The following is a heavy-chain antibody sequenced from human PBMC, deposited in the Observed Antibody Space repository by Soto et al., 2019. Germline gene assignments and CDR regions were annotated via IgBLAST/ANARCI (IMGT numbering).Heavy chain of an antibody. CDR1: GFTVSSNY. J-gene: IGHJ6*03. CDR2: IYSGGST. V-gene: IGHV3-66*01. Sequence: GGSLRLSCAASGFTVSSNYMSWVRQAPGKGLEWVSVIYSGGSTYYADSVKGRFTISRDNSKNTLYLQMNSLRAEDTAVYYCARDLRLLPYYYYYYMDVWGKGTTVTVSS. D-gene: IGHD2-15*01. CDR3: ARDLRLLPYYYYYYMDV.